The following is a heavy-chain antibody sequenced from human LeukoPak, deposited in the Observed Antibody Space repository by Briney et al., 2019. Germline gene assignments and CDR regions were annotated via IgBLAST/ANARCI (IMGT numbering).Heavy chain of an antibody. CDR3: ARDGGVVGATRDYYYGMDV. CDR1: GGSLSSYY. CDR2: IYYSGST. D-gene: IGHD1-26*01. Sequence: SETLSLTCTVSGGSLSSYYWSWVRQPPGKGLEWIGDIYYSGSTNYNPSLKSRVTISVDTSKYQFSLKLSSVTAADTAVYYCARDGGVVGATRDYYYGMDVWGQGTTVTVSS. J-gene: IGHJ6*02. V-gene: IGHV4-59*01.